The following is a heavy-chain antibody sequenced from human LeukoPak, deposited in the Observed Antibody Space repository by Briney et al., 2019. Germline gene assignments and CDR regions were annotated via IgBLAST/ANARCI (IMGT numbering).Heavy chain of an antibody. D-gene: IGHD5-18*01. V-gene: IGHV1-2*06. Sequence: ASVKVSCKASGYPITGYFLHWVRQAPGQGLEWMGRINPNSGDTNYAQKFQGRVTMTRDTSINTAYMELSSLRSEDTAVYYCARDPRGYSYGYRYYYGMDVWGQGTTVTVSS. CDR2: INPNSGDT. CDR1: GYPITGYF. J-gene: IGHJ6*02. CDR3: ARDPRGYSYGYRYYYGMDV.